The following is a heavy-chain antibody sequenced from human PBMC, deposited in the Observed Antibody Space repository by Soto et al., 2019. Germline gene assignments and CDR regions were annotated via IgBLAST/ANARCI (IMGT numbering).Heavy chain of an antibody. CDR2: IYYSGST. D-gene: IGHD2-2*01. CDR1: GGSISSGGYY. CDR3: ARSGTHIVVVPAALNWFDP. V-gene: IGHV4-31*03. J-gene: IGHJ5*02. Sequence: QVQLQESGPGLVKPSQTLSLTCTVSGGSISSGGYYWSWIRQHPGKGLEWIGYIYYSGSTYYTPSLKSRVTISVDTSKNQCSLKLSSVTAADTAVYYCARSGTHIVVVPAALNWFDPWGQGTLVTVSS.